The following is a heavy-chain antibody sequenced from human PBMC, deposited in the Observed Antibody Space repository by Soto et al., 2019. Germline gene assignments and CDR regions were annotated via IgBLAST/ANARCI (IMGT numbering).Heavy chain of an antibody. CDR2: ISYDGSNK. V-gene: IGHV3-30*18. CDR3: AKSGNYGSGRPNYYYYYMDV. CDR1: GFTFSSYG. J-gene: IGHJ6*03. Sequence: GGSLRLSCAASGFTFSSYGMHWVRQAPGKELEWVAVISYDGSNKYYADSVKGRFTISRDNSKNTLYLQMNSLRAEDTAVYYCAKSGNYGSGRPNYYYYYMDVWGKGTTVTVSS. D-gene: IGHD3-10*01.